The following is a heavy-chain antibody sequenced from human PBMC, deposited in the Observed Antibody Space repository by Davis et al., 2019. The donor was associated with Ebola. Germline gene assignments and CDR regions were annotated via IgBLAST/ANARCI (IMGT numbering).Heavy chain of an antibody. D-gene: IGHD6-6*01. V-gene: IGHV4-59*08. J-gene: IGHJ5*02. CDR1: GGSFSSYY. CDR2: IYYSGST. CDR3: ARQQLALFFDP. Sequence: MPSETLSLTCAVYGGSFSSYYWSWIRQPPGKGLEWIGYIYYSGSTNYNPSLKSRVTISVDTSKNQFSLKLSSVTAADTDVYYCARQQLALFFDPWGQGTLVTVSS.